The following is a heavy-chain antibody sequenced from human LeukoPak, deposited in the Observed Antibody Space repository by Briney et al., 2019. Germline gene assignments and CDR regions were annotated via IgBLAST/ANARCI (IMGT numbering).Heavy chain of an antibody. CDR2: ISSSSSYI. CDR3: ARDRGDIVVVPAAIRY. D-gene: IGHD2-2*02. Sequence: PGGSLRLSCAASGFTFSSHSMNWVRQAPGKGLEWVSSISSSSSYIYYADSVKGRFPISRDNAKNSLYLQMNSLRAEDTAVYYCARDRGDIVVVPAAIRYWGQGTLVTVSS. CDR1: GFTFSSHS. J-gene: IGHJ4*02. V-gene: IGHV3-21*01.